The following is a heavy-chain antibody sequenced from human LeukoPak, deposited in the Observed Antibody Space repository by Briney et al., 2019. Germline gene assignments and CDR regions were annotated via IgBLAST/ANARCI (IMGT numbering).Heavy chain of an antibody. Sequence: GGSLRLSCAGSGFTFSSYWMHWVRQAPGKGLVWVSRISTDASSTTYADSVKGRFTIPRDNAKNSLYLQMNSLRAEDTALYYCAKDVSRYSGSYLFDYWGQGTLVTVSS. D-gene: IGHD1-26*01. CDR1: GFTFSSYW. CDR3: AKDVSRYSGSYLFDY. CDR2: ISTDASST. J-gene: IGHJ4*02. V-gene: IGHV3-74*01.